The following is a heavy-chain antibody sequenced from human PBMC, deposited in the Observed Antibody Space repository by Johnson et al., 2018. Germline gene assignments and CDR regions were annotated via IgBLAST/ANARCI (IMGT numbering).Heavy chain of an antibody. D-gene: IGHD4-17*01. V-gene: IGHV3-9*01. Sequence: VQLVQSGGGLVQPGRSLRLSCAASGFTFDDYAMHWVRQAPGKGLEWVSGISWNSGSIGYADPVKGRFTISRDNAKNSLYLQMNSLRAVDTALYYCAKDMTTAPNDAFASWGRGTKVTVSS. J-gene: IGHJ3*02. CDR2: ISWNSGSI. CDR1: GFTFDDYA. CDR3: AKDMTTAPNDAFAS.